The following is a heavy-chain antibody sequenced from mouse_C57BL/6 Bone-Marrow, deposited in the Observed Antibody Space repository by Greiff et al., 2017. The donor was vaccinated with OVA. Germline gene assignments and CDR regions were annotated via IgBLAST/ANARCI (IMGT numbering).Heavy chain of an antibody. Sequence: VQLQQSGTVLARPGASVKMSCKPSGYTFTSYWMHWVKQRPGQGLEWIGAIYPGNSDTSYNQKFKGKAKLTAVTSASTAYMELSSLTNEDSAVYYCTRCYYGSSYRTDYWGQGTSVTVSS. V-gene: IGHV1-5*01. CDR2: IYPGNSDT. CDR3: TRCYYGSSYRTDY. D-gene: IGHD1-1*01. CDR1: GYTFTSYW. J-gene: IGHJ4*01.